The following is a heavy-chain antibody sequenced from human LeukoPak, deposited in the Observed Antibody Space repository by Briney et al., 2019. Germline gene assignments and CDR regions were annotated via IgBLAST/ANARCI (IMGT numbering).Heavy chain of an antibody. CDR1: GYTFTGYY. CDR3: AKVYYYDSSGYYSDY. CDR2: INPNSGGT. V-gene: IGHV1-2*04. D-gene: IGHD3-22*01. Sequence: ASVKVSCKASGYTFTGYYMHWVRQAPGQGLEWMRWINPNSGGTNYAQKFQGWVTMTRDTSISTAYMELSRLRSDDTAVYYCAKVYYYDSSGYYSDYWGQGTLVTVSS. J-gene: IGHJ4*02.